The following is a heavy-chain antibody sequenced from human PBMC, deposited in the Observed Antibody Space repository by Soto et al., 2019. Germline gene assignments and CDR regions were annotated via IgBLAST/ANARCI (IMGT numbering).Heavy chain of an antibody. CDR3: ARDSGWGVAGRNDRGY. V-gene: IGHV1-8*01. J-gene: IGHJ4*02. D-gene: IGHD6-19*01. CDR2: MNPNSGNT. CDR1: GYTFTSYD. Sequence: QVQLVQSGAEVKKPGASVKVSCKASGYTFTSYDINWVRQATGQGLEWMGWMNPNSGNTGYAQKYQGRVTMTRNTSISTAYMELSSLRSDDTAVYYCARDSGWGVAGRNDRGYWGQGTLVTVSS.